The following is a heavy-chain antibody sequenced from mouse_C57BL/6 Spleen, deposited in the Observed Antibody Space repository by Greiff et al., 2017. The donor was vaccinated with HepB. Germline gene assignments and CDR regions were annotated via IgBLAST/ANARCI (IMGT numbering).Heavy chain of an antibody. CDR2: IYPGSGST. CDR3: ARSSTGTLALDY. J-gene: IGHJ2*01. CDR1: GYTFTSYW. V-gene: IGHV1-55*01. Sequence: QVQLQQPGAELVKPGASVKMSCKASGYTFTSYWITWVKQRPGQGLEWIGDIYPGSGSTNYNEKFKSKATLTVDTSSSTAYMQLSSLTSEDSAVYYCARSSTGTLALDYWGQGTTLTVSS. D-gene: IGHD4-1*02.